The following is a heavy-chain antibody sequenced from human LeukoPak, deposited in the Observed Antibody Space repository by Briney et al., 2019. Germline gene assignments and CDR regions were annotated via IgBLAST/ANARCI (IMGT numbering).Heavy chain of an antibody. D-gene: IGHD2-2*01. Sequence: SETLSLTCTVSSGSISIYSWSWIRQPPGKGLEWIGYIYSTGNTNYNPSLKSRVTISVDTSKNQFSLRLSSVTAADTAMYYCARGPTYQPIDYWGQGTLVTVSS. CDR3: ARGPTYQPIDY. CDR2: IYSTGNT. J-gene: IGHJ4*02. CDR1: SGSISIYS. V-gene: IGHV4-59*08.